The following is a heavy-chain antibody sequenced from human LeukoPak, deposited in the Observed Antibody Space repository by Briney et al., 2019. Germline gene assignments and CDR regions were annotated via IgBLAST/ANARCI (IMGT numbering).Heavy chain of an antibody. D-gene: IGHD2-2*01. J-gene: IGHJ6*02. CDR3: ARVLPHCSSTSCYHEGLYYYYGMDV. CDR2: INTNTGNP. V-gene: IGHV7-4-1*02. CDR1: GYTFTSYA. Sequence: GASVKVSCKASGYTFTSYAMNWVRQAPGQGLEWMGWINTNTGNPTYAQGFTGRFVFSLDTSVSTAYLQISSLKAGDTAVYYCARVLPHCSSTSCYHEGLYYYYGMDVWGQGTTVTVSS.